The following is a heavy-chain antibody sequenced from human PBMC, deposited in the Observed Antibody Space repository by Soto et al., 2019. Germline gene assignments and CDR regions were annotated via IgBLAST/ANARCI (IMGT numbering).Heavy chain of an antibody. CDR3: AKMSDFWSGSPTYHFDY. J-gene: IGHJ4*02. CDR1: GFTFSSYA. D-gene: IGHD3-3*01. V-gene: IGHV3-23*01. Sequence: EVQLLESGGGLVQPGGSLRLSCAASGFTFSSYAMSWVRQAPGKGLEWVSVISGSGSSTYYADSVKGRFTISRDNSKKTLYVQMNSLRAEYTAVYYCAKMSDFWSGSPTYHFDYWGQGTQVTVSS. CDR2: ISGSGSST.